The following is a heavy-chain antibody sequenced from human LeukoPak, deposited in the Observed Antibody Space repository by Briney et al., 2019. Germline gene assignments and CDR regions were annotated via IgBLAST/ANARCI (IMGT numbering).Heavy chain of an antibody. D-gene: IGHD4-17*01. CDR3: ARDSSTVTTRHFDY. J-gene: IGHJ4*02. CDR1: GGSINNYY. CDR2: VYYTGST. Sequence: SETLSLTCTVSGGSINNYYWTWTRQPPGKGLECIGYVYYTGSTYYNPSLKSRVTISVDTSRNQFSLKLKSVTAADTAVYYCARDSSTVTTRHFDYWGQGILVTVSS. V-gene: IGHV4-59*01.